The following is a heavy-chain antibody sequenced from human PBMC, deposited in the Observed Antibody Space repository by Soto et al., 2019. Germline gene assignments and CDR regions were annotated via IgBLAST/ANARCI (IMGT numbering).Heavy chain of an antibody. CDR1: GGTFSSYA. J-gene: IGHJ6*02. V-gene: IGHV1-69*06. D-gene: IGHD2-2*01. CDR3: ARDRGIVVVPAAPPYYGMDV. CDR2: IIPIFGTA. Sequence: QVQLVQSGAEVKKPGSSVKVSCKASGGTFSSYAISWVRQAPGQGLEWMGGIIPIFGTANYAQKFQGRVTITADKSTSTAYMELSRLRSEDTAVYYCARDRGIVVVPAAPPYYGMDVWGQGTTVTVSS.